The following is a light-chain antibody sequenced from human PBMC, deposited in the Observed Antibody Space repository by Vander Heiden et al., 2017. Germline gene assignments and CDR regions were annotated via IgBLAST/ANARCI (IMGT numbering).Light chain of an antibody. CDR3: SSYTSSSTLGVV. CDR2: DVS. Sequence: ALTPPASVAWAPGPSITISCTGTSSDVGGYNYVSWYQQHPGKAPKLMIYDVSNRPSGVSNRFSGSKSGNTASLTISGLQAEDEADYYCSSYTSSSTLGVVFGGGTKLTVL. J-gene: IGLJ2*01. V-gene: IGLV2-14*01. CDR1: SSDVGGYNY.